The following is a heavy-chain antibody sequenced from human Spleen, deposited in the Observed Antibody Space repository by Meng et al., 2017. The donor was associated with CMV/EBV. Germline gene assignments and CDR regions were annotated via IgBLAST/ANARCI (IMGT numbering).Heavy chain of an antibody. V-gene: IGHV3-21*01. J-gene: IGHJ4*02. CDR1: GFTFSSYS. CDR2: ISSSSSYI. CDR3: ARASRGSYSPFDY. Sequence: AYGFTFSSYSMNWVRQDPGKGLKWVSSISSSSSYIYYADSVKGRFTISRDNAKNSLYLQMNSLSAEDTAVYYCARASRGSYSPFDYWGQGTLVTVSS. D-gene: IGHD1-26*01.